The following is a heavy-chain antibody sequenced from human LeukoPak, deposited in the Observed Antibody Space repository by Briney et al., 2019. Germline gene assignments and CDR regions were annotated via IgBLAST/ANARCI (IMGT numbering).Heavy chain of an antibody. V-gene: IGHV4-31*03. Sequence: SETLSLTCTVSGDSISSSSYYWGWIRQHPGKGLEWIGYIYYSGSTYYNPSLKSRVTISVDTSKNQFSLKLSSVTAADTAVYYCARATYYYDGSGYYYSYWFDPRGQGTLVTVSS. D-gene: IGHD3-22*01. J-gene: IGHJ5*02. CDR3: ARATYYYDGSGYYYSYWFDP. CDR2: IYYSGST. CDR1: GDSISSSSYY.